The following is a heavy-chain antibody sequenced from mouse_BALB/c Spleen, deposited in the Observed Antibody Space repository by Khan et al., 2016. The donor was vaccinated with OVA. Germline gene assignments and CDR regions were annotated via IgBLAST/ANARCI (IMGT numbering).Heavy chain of an antibody. J-gene: IGHJ3*01. CDR2: INPSNGYT. CDR3: AREGAYYRSDGWFSY. V-gene: IGHV1-4*01. D-gene: IGHD2-14*01. Sequence: VQLQESGAELARPGASVKMSCKASGYTFTTYTMHWVQQRPGQGLEWIGYINPSNGYTNYNQKFKDKSTLTADKSSSPAYMQLSSLTSDYSAVYYCAREGAYYRSDGWFSYWGQGTLVTVSA. CDR1: GYTFTTYT.